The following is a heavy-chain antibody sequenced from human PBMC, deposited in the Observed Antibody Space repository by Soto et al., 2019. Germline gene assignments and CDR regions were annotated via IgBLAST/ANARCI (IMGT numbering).Heavy chain of an antibody. V-gene: IGHV4-34*01. CDR1: GGSFSGYY. Sequence: SETLSLTCAVYGGSFSGYYWSWIRQPPGKGLEWIGEINHSGSTNYNPSLKSRVTISVDTSKNQFSLKLSSVTAADTAVYYCARWITFGGVIVTNGAFDIWGQGTMVTVSS. J-gene: IGHJ3*02. CDR3: ARWITFGGVIVTNGAFDI. D-gene: IGHD3-16*02. CDR2: INHSGST.